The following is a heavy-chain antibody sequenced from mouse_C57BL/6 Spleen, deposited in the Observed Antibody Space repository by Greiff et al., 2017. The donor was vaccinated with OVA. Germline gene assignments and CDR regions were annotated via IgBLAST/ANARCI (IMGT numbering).Heavy chain of an antibody. Sequence: QVQLKQPGAELVKPGASVKLSCKASGYTFTSYWMHWVKQRPGQGLEWIGMIHPNSGSTNYNEKFKSKATLTVDKSSSTAYMQLSSLTSEDSAVYYCARWEGNYYWYFDVWGTGTTVTVSS. D-gene: IGHD2-1*01. CDR3: ARWEGNYYWYFDV. V-gene: IGHV1-64*01. CDR1: GYTFTSYW. J-gene: IGHJ1*03. CDR2: IHPNSGST.